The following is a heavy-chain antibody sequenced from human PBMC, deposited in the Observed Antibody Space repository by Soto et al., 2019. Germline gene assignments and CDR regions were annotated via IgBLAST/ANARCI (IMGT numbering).Heavy chain of an antibody. V-gene: IGHV3-66*01. Sequence: EVQLVESGGGLVQPGGPLELSGEASELIASTTYMGWFRRAPGRGLGGAPVILIGGDTHYADSGKGRFSLSRAISNNTLHLQMSSLRVEDTAVYYCAREPRYCSGGSCSITGDAFDIWGQGTMVTVSS. CDR2: ILIGGDT. CDR1: ELIASTTY. J-gene: IGHJ3*02. D-gene: IGHD2-15*01. CDR3: AREPRYCSGGSCSITGDAFDI.